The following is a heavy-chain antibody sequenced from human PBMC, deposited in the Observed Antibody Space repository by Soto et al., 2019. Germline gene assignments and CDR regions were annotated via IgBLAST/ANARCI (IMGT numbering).Heavy chain of an antibody. D-gene: IGHD3-16*01. CDR2: ISGTGRGT. V-gene: IGHV3-23*01. CDR3: TMAPWACDGAVRSRGITFGA. CDR1: GFTFSDFA. Sequence: AAGSLTLSCASPGFTFSDFAMTWVRQAAGKGLEWVSSISGTGRGTHYADSAKGRLSISRDNSKNTVYLQLHSLRAEDTAMYYCTMAPWACDGAVRSRGITFGAGGQGT. J-gene: IGHJ3*01.